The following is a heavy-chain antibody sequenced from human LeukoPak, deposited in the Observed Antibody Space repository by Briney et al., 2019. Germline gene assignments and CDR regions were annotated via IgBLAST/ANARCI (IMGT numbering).Heavy chain of an antibody. CDR3: ARAYTAVILDY. CDR2: INPSGGST. CDR1: GYTFTSYY. Sequence: GASVKVSCKASGYTFTSYYMHWVRQAPGQGLEWMGIINPSGGSTSYAQKFQGRVTMTRDTSISTAYMELSRLRSEDTAVYYCARAYTAVILDYWGQGTLVTVSS. J-gene: IGHJ4*02. D-gene: IGHD5-18*01. V-gene: IGHV1-46*01.